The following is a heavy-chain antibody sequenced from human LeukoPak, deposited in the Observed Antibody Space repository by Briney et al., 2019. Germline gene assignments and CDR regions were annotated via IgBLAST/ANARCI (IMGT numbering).Heavy chain of an antibody. Sequence: SETLSLTCTVSGGSIISYYWNWIRQAPGQGPEWIGYGHYSGNTKYNPPLKSRVTISVDTSKNQFSLRLSSVTAADTAVYFCAKWASDNRAFDLWGQGTLVTVSS. CDR3: AKWASDNRAFDL. V-gene: IGHV4-59*08. CDR2: GHYSGNT. J-gene: IGHJ4*02. CDR1: GGSIISYY. D-gene: IGHD2-8*01.